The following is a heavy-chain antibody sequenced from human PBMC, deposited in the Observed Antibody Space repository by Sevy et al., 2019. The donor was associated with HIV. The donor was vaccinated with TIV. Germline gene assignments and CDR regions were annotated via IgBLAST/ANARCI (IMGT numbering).Heavy chain of an antibody. D-gene: IGHD3-3*01. CDR2: ISCSGDNT. CDR1: GFTFSNYA. Sequence: GGSLRLSCAASGFTFSNYAMNWVRQTPGKGLEWVSSISCSGDNTYYADSVKGRFTISRDISYNTVTLQMSSLRAEDTAVYYCAKNETFWSGYLAMDVWGQGTTVTVSS. CDR3: AKNETFWSGYLAMDV. J-gene: IGHJ6*02. V-gene: IGHV3-23*01.